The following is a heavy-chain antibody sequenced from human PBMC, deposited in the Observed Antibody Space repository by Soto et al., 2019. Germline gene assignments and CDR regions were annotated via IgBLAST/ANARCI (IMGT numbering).Heavy chain of an antibody. V-gene: IGHV4-59*01. D-gene: IGHD6-13*01. CDR3: ARGAGIAAAGRGATFDY. J-gene: IGHJ4*02. Sequence: TETLSLTCTVSGGSISSYYWSWIRQPPGKGLEWIGYIYYSGSTNYNPSLKSRVTISVDTSKNQFSLKLSSVTAADTAVYYCARGAGIAAAGRGATFDYWGQGTLVTVSS. CDR1: GGSISSYY. CDR2: IYYSGST.